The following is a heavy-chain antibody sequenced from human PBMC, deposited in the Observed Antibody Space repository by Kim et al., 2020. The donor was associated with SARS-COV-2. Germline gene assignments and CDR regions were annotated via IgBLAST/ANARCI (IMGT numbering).Heavy chain of an antibody. V-gene: IGHV5-10-1*01. CDR2: IDPSDSYT. Sequence: GESLKISCKGSGYSFTSYWISWVRQMPGKGLEWMGRIDPSDSYTNYSPSFQGHVTISADKSISTAYLQWSSLKASDTAMYYCARQSYGSGSYYKDYYYYGMDVWGQGTTVTVSS. J-gene: IGHJ6*02. CDR1: GYSFTSYW. CDR3: ARQSYGSGSYYKDYYYYGMDV. D-gene: IGHD3-10*01.